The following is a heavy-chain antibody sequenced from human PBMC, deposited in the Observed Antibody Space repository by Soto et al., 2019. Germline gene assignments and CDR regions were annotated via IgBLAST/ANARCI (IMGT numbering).Heavy chain of an antibody. CDR1: GYSFTSYW. Sequence: RGESLKISCKGSGYSFTSYWISWVRQMPGKGLEWMGRIDPSDSYTNNSPSFQGHVTISADKSISTAYLQWSSLKASDTAMYYCARSPRFQVRGVRWFDPWGQGTLVIVSS. J-gene: IGHJ5*02. V-gene: IGHV5-10-1*01. CDR3: ARSPRFQVRGVRWFDP. D-gene: IGHD3-10*01. CDR2: IDPSDSYT.